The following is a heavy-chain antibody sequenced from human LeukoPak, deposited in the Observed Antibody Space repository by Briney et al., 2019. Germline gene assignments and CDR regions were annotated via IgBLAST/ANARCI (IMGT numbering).Heavy chain of an antibody. CDR1: GYTLSSYD. D-gene: IGHD2-2*01. CDR3: ARRRAPAANNWYFDL. J-gene: IGHJ2*01. CDR2: MNPNSGNT. V-gene: IGHV1-8*03. Sequence: ASVKVSCKASGYTLSSYDINWVRQAAGQGLEWMGWMNPNSGNTGFAQKFQGRVTFTRDTAISTAYMDLSSLTPDDTAVYYCARRRAPAANNWYFDLWGRGTLVTVSS.